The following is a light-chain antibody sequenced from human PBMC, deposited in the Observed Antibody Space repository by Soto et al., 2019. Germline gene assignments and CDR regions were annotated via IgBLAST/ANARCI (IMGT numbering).Light chain of an antibody. CDR3: QHYYNAPSA. Sequence: EIQKIQSRSSLYAAVGGRVTINCQPSQDINSNLSWYQHGQGKVPKLLIYDASTLQSGVPSRFSDSEFGIDFTLTISSLQAEDVTSYYCQHYYNAPSAFGQGTKVDI. V-gene: IGKV1-27*01. CDR2: DAS. J-gene: IGKJ1*01. CDR1: QDINSN.